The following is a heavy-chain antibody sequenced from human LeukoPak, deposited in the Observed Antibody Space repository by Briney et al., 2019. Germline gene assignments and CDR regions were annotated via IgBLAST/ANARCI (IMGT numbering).Heavy chain of an antibody. J-gene: IGHJ6*02. CDR3: APYSSGWYYYYYGMDV. D-gene: IGHD6-19*01. V-gene: IGHV3-21*01. CDR2: ISSSSSYI. CDR1: GFTFSSDS. Sequence: PGGSLRLSCAASGFTFSSDSMNWVRQAPGKGLEWVSSISSSSSYIYYADSVKGRFTISRDNAKNSLYLQMNSLRAEDTAVYYCAPYSSGWYYYYYGMDVWGQGTTVTVSS.